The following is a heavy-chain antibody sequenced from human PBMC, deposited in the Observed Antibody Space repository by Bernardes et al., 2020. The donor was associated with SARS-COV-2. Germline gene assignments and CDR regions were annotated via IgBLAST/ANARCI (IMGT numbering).Heavy chain of an antibody. CDR2: IYYRGNI. Sequence: SETLSLTCTVSGDSMDTKYWTWIRQPPGKGMEWIAYIYYRGNIPYNTSLKSRVTVSMDTSKNQFSLQLRSVTAADTAVYYCARDPGEPTAIGWFDPWGRGTLVTVSS. CDR1: GDSMDTKY. V-gene: IGHV4-59*01. D-gene: IGHD2-2*01. J-gene: IGHJ5*02. CDR3: ARDPGEPTAIGWFDP.